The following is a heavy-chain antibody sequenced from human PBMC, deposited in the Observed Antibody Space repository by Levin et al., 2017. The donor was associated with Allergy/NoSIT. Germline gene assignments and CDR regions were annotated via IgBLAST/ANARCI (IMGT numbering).Heavy chain of an antibody. CDR2: ISGSGGST. CDR3: AKDRVAAVAGPEAFDI. CDR1: GFTFSSYA. J-gene: IGHJ3*02. Sequence: GESLKISCAASGFTFSSYAMSWVRQAPGKGLEWVSAISGSGGSTYYADSVKGRFTISRDNSKNTLYLQMNSLRAEDTAVYYCAKDRVAAVAGPEAFDIWGQGTMVTVSS. V-gene: IGHV3-23*01. D-gene: IGHD6-19*01.